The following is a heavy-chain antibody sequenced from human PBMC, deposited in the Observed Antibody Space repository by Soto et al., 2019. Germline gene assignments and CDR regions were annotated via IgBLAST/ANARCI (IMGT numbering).Heavy chain of an antibody. CDR3: ARSEGVTPYYYYYLDV. D-gene: IGHD5-18*01. V-gene: IGHV1-18*01. CDR1: GYTFTSYG. CDR2: ISAYNGNT. Sequence: ASVKVSCKASGYTFTSYGISWVRQAPGQGLEWIGWISAYNGNTNYAQKLQGRVTRTTDTSTSTAYMELRSLRSDDTAVYYCARSEGVTPYYYYYLDVWGKGTTVTVSS. J-gene: IGHJ6*03.